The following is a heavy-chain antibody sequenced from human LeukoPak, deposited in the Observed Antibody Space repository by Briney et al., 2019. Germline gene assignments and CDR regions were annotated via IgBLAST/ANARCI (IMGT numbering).Heavy chain of an antibody. CDR1: GVLMSSDTYY. V-gene: IGHV4-61*02. Sequence: SETLSLTCTVSGVLMSSDTYYWNWIRQPAGKGLEWIGRVYTGGKTNYNPSLKSRVTISVDRSKSQFSLNLKSVTAADTAVYYCATDGRDGWFDPWGQGIQVTVSS. CDR3: ATDGRDGWFDP. J-gene: IGHJ5*02. D-gene: IGHD5-24*01. CDR2: VYTGGKT.